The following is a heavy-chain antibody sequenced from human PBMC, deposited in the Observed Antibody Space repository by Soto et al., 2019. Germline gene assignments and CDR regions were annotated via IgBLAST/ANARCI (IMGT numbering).Heavy chain of an antibody. D-gene: IGHD3-22*01. J-gene: IGHJ6*02. CDR1: ADTFTSYY. CDR3: AAQGGMIVGPTGMDV. CDR2: INPNGGST. V-gene: IGHV1-46*01. Sequence: ASVKVSCKAPADTFTSYYIHWVRQAHGHGLEWMGIINPNGGSTRFAQKFQERITITRDMSTSTAYMELSSLRSEDTAVYYCAAQGGMIVGPTGMDVWGQGTTVTVS.